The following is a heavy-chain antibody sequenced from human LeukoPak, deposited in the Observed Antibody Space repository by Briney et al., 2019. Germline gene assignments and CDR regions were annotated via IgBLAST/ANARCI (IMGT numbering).Heavy chain of an antibody. CDR2: FSATDGSA. J-gene: IGHJ3*01. D-gene: IGHD6-13*01. CDR3: AKARMAAAGTGAFDV. CDR1: GFTVSSYG. Sequence: GGSLRLSCAASGFTVSSYGMTWVRQAPGEGLEWVSAFSATDGSAQYAESVKGRFTISRDNSKHSLYLQMNSLRDEDTAVYYCAKARMAAAGTGAFDVWGQGTRVTVSS. V-gene: IGHV3-23*01.